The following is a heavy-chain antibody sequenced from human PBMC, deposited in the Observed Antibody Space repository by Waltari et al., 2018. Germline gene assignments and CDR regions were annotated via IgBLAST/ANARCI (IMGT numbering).Heavy chain of an antibody. J-gene: IGHJ4*02. CDR3: ATDTTSLWFGESLPFDY. CDR2: IYSAGST. V-gene: IGHV3-23*03. Sequence: EVQLLESGGGLVQPGGSLRLSCAASGFTFSNYAMTWVRQTPGKGLEWVSIIYSAGSTYYADPVKGLFTISRDNSKNTLYLQMNSLSAEDTAVYYCATDTTSLWFGESLPFDYWGQGTLVTVSS. D-gene: IGHD3-10*01. CDR1: GFTFSNYA.